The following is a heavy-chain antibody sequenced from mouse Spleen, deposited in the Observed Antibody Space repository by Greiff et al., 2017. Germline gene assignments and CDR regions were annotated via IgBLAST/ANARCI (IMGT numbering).Heavy chain of an antibody. D-gene: IGHD2-2*01. J-gene: IGHJ4*01. CDR3: ARPYGYDEGYYAMDY. CDR1: GFSLSTSGMG. V-gene: IGHV8-12*01. CDR2: IYWDDDK. Sequence: ESGPGILQSSQTLSLTCSFSGFSLSTSGMGVSWIRQPSGKGLEWLAHIYWDDDKCYNPSLKSRLIISKDTSRNQVFLKITSVDTADTATYYCARPYGYDEGYYAMDYWGQGTSVTVSS.